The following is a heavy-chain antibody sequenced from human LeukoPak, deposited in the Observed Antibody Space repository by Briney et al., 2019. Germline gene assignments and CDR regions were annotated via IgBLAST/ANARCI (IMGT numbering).Heavy chain of an antibody. V-gene: IGHV5-51*01. CDR3: ARRLRFAEGAYFDY. Sequence: GESLKISCKGSGYSFTRYWIGWVRRMPGKGLEWMGIIYPGDSDTAYSPSFQGQVTISADKSISTAYLQWSSLKASDTAIYYCARRLRFAEGAYFDYWGQGTLVTVSS. J-gene: IGHJ4*02. CDR2: IYPGDSDT. D-gene: IGHD3-16*01. CDR1: GYSFTRYW.